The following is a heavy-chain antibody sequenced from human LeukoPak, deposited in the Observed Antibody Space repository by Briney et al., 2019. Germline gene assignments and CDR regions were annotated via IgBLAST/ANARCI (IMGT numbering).Heavy chain of an antibody. Sequence: GGSLRLSCAASGFTVSSNYMSWVRQAPGKGLEWVSVIYSGGSTYYADSVKGRFTISRDNSKNTLYLQMNSLRAEDTAVYYCAKTHPMVRGAYDYWGQGTLVTVSS. CDR1: GFTVSSNY. J-gene: IGHJ4*02. D-gene: IGHD3-10*01. CDR2: IYSGGST. CDR3: AKTHPMVRGAYDY. V-gene: IGHV3-66*01.